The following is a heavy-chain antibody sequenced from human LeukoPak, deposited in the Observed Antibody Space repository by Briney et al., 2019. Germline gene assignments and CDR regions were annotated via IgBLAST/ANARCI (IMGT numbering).Heavy chain of an antibody. Sequence: PGRSLRLSCAASGFTFSSYGMHWVRQAPGKGLEWVAVISYDGSNKYYADSVKGRFTISRDNSKNTLYLQMNSLRAEDTAVYYCANGIVATTLFDYWGLGTLVTVSS. CDR3: ANGIVATTLFDY. J-gene: IGHJ4*02. D-gene: IGHD5-12*01. CDR2: ISYDGSNK. CDR1: GFTFSSYG. V-gene: IGHV3-30*18.